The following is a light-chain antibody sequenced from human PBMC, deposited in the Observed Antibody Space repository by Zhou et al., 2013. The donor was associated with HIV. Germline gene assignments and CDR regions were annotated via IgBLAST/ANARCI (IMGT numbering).Light chain of an antibody. V-gene: IGKV3-20*01. J-gene: IGKJ3*01. CDR2: GAS. CDR3: QQYASSPPT. CDR1: QSVTSSY. Sequence: EIVLTQSPGTLSLSPGERATLSCRASQSVTSSYLAWYQQKPGQSPRLLIYGASSRATGIPDRFSGSGSGTDFTLTISRLEPEDFAVYICQQYASSPPTFGPGTKVDIK.